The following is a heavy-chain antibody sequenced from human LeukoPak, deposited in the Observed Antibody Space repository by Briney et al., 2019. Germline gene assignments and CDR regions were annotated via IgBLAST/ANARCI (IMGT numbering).Heavy chain of an antibody. CDR1: GGSITSYY. D-gene: IGHD5-24*01. J-gene: IGHJ6*02. Sequence: SETLSLTCTVSGGSITSYYWSWVRQPPGKGLEWVGYIYYSGSTNYNPSLKSRVTISVDTSKHQFSLELSSVTAADTAVYYCARHSRETSWVMDVWGQGTTVTGSS. CDR3: ARHSRETSWVMDV. CDR2: IYYSGST. V-gene: IGHV4-59*08.